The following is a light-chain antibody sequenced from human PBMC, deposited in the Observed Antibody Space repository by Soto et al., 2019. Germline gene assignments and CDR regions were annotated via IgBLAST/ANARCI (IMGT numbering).Light chain of an antibody. CDR1: SSDVGSNNY. J-gene: IGLJ3*02. V-gene: IGLV2-11*01. CDR3: CSHAGGWV. Sequence: QSALTQPRSVSGSPGQSVTMSCTGTSSDVGSNNYVYWYQQHPGKAPKLLIYDVDKRPSGVPDRFSGSKSGNTASLSISGLQADDEADYYCCSHAGGWVFGGGTQLTVL. CDR2: DVD.